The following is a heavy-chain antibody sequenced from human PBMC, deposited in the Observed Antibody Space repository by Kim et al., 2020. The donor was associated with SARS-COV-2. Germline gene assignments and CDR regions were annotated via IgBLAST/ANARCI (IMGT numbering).Heavy chain of an antibody. CDR1: GFTFGDYA. V-gene: IGHV3-49*04. CDR2: IRSKAYGGTT. CDR3: TRVGITIFGVVIEYYYYMDV. D-gene: IGHD3-3*01. J-gene: IGHJ6*03. Sequence: GGSLRLSCTASGFTFGDYAMSWVRQAPGKGLEWVGFIRSKAYGGTTEYAASVKGRFTISRDDSKSIAYLQMNSLKTEDTAVYYCTRVGITIFGVVIEYYYYMDVWGKGTTVTVSS.